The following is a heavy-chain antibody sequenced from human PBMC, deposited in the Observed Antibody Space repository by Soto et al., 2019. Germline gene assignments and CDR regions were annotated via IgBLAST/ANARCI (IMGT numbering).Heavy chain of an antibody. CDR1: GFTFTTSA. Sequence: SVKVSCKASGFTFTTSAMQWVRQARGQRLEWIGWIVVGSGNTNYAQKFQERVTITRDMSTSTTYMELSSLRSEDTAVFYCAASGSNYDYIWGNYPTGPFDEWGQGTLVTVSS. CDR2: IVVGSGNT. V-gene: IGHV1-58*02. J-gene: IGHJ4*02. D-gene: IGHD3-16*02. CDR3: AASGSNYDYIWGNYPTGPFDE.